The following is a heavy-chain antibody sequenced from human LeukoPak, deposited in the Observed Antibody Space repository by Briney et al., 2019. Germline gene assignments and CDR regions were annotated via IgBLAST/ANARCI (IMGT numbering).Heavy chain of an antibody. D-gene: IGHD3-10*01. CDR3: ARPYGSGSYDY. V-gene: IGHV4-59*08. J-gene: IGHJ4*02. CDR2: IYYSGST. Sequence: SETLSLTCTVSGGSISNYYWSWIRQPPGKGLEWIGYIYYSGSTNYNPSLKSRVTISVDTSKNQFSLKLSSVTAADTAVYYCARPYGSGSYDYWGQGTLVTVSS. CDR1: GGSISNYY.